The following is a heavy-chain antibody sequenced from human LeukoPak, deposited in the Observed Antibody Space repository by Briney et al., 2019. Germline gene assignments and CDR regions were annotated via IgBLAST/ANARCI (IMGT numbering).Heavy chain of an antibody. Sequence: SETLSLTCTVSGGSISSSSYYWGWIRQPPGKGLEWIGSIYYNGSTYYNPSLKSRVTISVDTSKNQFPLKLSSVTAAGTAVYYCARDLYYYDSSGYYIFDYWGQGTLVTVSS. V-gene: IGHV4-39*06. J-gene: IGHJ4*02. CDR3: ARDLYYYDSSGYYIFDY. D-gene: IGHD3-22*01. CDR2: IYYNGST. CDR1: GGSISSSSYY.